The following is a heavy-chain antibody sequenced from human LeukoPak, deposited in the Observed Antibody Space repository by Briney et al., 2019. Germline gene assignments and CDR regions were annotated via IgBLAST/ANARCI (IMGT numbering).Heavy chain of an antibody. CDR2: IRYDGSNK. J-gene: IGHJ4*02. Sequence: GGSLRLSCAASGFTFSSYGMHWVRQAPGKGLEWVAFIRYDGSNKYYADSVKGRFTISRDNSKNTLYLQMNSLRAEDTAVYYCAKDFQWYSSGWSYWGQGTLVTVSS. D-gene: IGHD6-19*01. CDR3: AKDFQWYSSGWSY. CDR1: GFTFSSYG. V-gene: IGHV3-30*02.